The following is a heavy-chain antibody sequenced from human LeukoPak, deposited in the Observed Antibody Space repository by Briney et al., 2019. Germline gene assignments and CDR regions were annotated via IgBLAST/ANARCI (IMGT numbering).Heavy chain of an antibody. D-gene: IGHD3-3*01. CDR1: GGSISSGSYY. J-gene: IGHJ4*02. CDR3: ARDPRGFLEWGSPPD. CDR2: IYTSGST. V-gene: IGHV4-61*02. Sequence: PSETLSLTCTVSGGSISSGSYYWSWIRQPAGKGLEWIGRIYTSGSTNYNPSLKSRVTISVDTSKNQFSLKLSSVTAADTAVYCCARDPRGFLEWGSPPDWGQGTLVTVSS.